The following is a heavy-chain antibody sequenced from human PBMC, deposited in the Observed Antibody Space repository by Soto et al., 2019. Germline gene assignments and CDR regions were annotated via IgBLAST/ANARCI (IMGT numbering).Heavy chain of an antibody. CDR2: ISYDGDNK. Sequence: PGGSLRLSCEASGFMFNDYGMHWVRQAPGKGLDWVAVISYDGDNKYYAQSVKGRFTISRDNSKNTLFLHMDSLRHEDTAVYYCARDRCFDGSCYSASDFWGQGIQVTVSS. V-gene: IGHV3-30*03. CDR3: ARDRCFDGSCYSASDF. J-gene: IGHJ4*02. CDR1: GFMFNDYG. D-gene: IGHD2-15*01.